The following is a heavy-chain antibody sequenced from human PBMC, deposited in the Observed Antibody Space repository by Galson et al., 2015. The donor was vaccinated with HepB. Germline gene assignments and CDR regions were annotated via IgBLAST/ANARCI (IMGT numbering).Heavy chain of an antibody. J-gene: IGHJ3*02. Sequence: TVSGGSISSGGYYWSWIRQHPGKGLEWIGYIYYSGSTYYNPSLKSRVTISVDTSKNQFSLKLSSVTAADTAVYYCARDDYGDFWGAFDIWGQGTTVTVSS. CDR3: ARDDYGDFWGAFDI. D-gene: IGHD4-17*01. CDR1: GGSISSGGYY. V-gene: IGHV4-31*03. CDR2: IYYSGST.